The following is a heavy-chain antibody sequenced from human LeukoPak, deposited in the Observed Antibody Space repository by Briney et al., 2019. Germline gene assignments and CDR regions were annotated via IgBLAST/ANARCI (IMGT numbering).Heavy chain of an antibody. CDR2: IYYSGST. CDR1: GFTFSSYA. V-gene: IGHV4-30-4*08. J-gene: IGHJ4*02. Sequence: LRLSCAASGFTFSSYAMSWIRQPPGKGLEWIGYIYYSGSTSYNPSLKSRVSIAVDTSKNQFSLKLSAVTAADTAVYYCAQDQGVEWGQGTLVTVSS. CDR3: AQDQGVE. D-gene: IGHD3-10*01.